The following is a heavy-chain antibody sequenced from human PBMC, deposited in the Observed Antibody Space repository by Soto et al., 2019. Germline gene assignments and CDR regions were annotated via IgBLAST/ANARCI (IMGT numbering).Heavy chain of an antibody. J-gene: IGHJ4*02. Sequence: QVQLQQWGAGLLKPSETLSLTCAVYGGSFSGYYWSWIRQPPGKGLEWSGEINHSGSTNYNPSLKSRVTISVDTSKNQFSLKLSSVTDAHTAVYYCARGLGYCSSTSCYYFDYWGQGTLVTVSS. V-gene: IGHV4-34*01. D-gene: IGHD2-2*01. CDR2: INHSGST. CDR3: ARGLGYCSSTSCYYFDY. CDR1: GGSFSGYY.